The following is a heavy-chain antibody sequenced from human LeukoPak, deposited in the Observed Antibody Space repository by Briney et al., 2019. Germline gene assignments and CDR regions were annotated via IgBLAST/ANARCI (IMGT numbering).Heavy chain of an antibody. CDR1: GGSISSYY. Sequence: PSETLSLTCTVSGGSISSYYWSWIRQPAGKGLEWIGRIYTSGSTNYNPSLKSRVTMSVDTSKNQFSLKLSSVTAADTAVYYCARVPIVGATSWFDPWGQGTLVTVSS. D-gene: IGHD1-26*01. V-gene: IGHV4-4*07. J-gene: IGHJ5*02. CDR3: ARVPIVGATSWFDP. CDR2: IYTSGST.